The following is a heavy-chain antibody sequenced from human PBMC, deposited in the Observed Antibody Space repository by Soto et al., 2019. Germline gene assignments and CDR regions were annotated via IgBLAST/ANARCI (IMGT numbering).Heavy chain of an antibody. CDR2: ISPLKGRT. J-gene: IGHJ1*01. D-gene: IGHD4-17*01. V-gene: IGHV1-18*04. CDR1: GYTFTSYG. CDR3: AMDYGDRPEYFKH. Sequence: QVQLVQSGPDLKRPGASMKVSCKASGYTFTSYGISWVRQAPGQGLEWMAWISPLKGRTQYSQKAQGRVTLSTDTPSNSAYMEITTLRVDDTAVYYCAMDYGDRPEYFKHWGQGTLVTVS.